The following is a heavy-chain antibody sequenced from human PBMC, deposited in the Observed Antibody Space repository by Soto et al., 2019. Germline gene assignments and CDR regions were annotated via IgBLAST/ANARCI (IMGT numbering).Heavy chain of an antibody. CDR2: ITTSVTTK. V-gene: IGHV3-48*03. Sequence: PGGSLRLSCAASGFTFSSYEMNWVRQAPGKGLEWVSYITTSVTTKYYADSVKGRFTISRDNAKNSLYLQMNSLRAEDTAVYYCARGNSPVQVYWGQGTLVTVSS. CDR1: GFTFSSYE. J-gene: IGHJ4*02. CDR3: ARGNSPVQVY. D-gene: IGHD2-21*01.